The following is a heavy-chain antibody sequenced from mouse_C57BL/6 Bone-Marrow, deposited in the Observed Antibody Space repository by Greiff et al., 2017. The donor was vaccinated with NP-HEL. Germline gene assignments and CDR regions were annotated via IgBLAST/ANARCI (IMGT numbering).Heavy chain of an antibody. J-gene: IGHJ4*01. V-gene: IGHV1-50*01. CDR1: GYTFTSYW. Sequence: QVQLQQPGAELVKPGASVKLSCKASGYTFTSYWMQWVKQRPGQGLEWIGEIDPSDSYTNYNQKFKGKATLTVDTSSSTAYMQLSSLTSEDSAVYYCASLQMDYWGQGTSVTVSS. CDR3: ASLQMDY. CDR2: IDPSDSYT.